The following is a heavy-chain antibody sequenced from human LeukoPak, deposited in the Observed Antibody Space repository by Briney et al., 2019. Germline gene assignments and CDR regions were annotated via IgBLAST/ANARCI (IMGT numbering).Heavy chain of an antibody. Sequence: GGSLRLSCAASGFTFSSYGMHWVRQAPGKGLEWVAFIRFDGSNKYYADSVKGRFTISRDNAKNSLYLQMNSPRAEDTAVYYCATEYSSSWQEFDYWGQGTLVTVSS. J-gene: IGHJ4*02. V-gene: IGHV3-30*02. CDR2: IRFDGSNK. CDR1: GFTFSSYG. D-gene: IGHD6-13*01. CDR3: ATEYSSSWQEFDY.